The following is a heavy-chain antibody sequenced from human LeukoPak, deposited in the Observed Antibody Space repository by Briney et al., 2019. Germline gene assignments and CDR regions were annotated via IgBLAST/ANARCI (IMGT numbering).Heavy chain of an antibody. V-gene: IGHV4-34*01. CDR1: GGSFSGYY. Sequence: KPSETPSLTCAVFGGSFSGYYWSWIRQPPGRGLEWIGEINHRGGTNYNPSLKSRVSISVDTSKNQFSLNLRSVTAADTAVYYCVRELAVARAAFDMWGQGTMVTVSS. J-gene: IGHJ3*02. CDR2: INHRGGT. D-gene: IGHD6-19*01. CDR3: VRELAVARAAFDM.